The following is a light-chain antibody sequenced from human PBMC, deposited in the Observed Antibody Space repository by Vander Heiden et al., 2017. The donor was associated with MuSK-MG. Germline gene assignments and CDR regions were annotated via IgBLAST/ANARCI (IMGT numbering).Light chain of an antibody. CDR3: CSYAGSYTWV. Sequence: QSALTQPRSVSGSPGQSVRISCTGTSSDVGAYHYVSWYQQHPGKAPKVMIYDVTKRPSGVPDRFSGSKSGNTASLTISGLQAEDEADYYCCSYAGSYTWVFGGGTMLTVL. V-gene: IGLV2-11*01. CDR2: DVT. J-gene: IGLJ3*02. CDR1: SSDVGAYHY.